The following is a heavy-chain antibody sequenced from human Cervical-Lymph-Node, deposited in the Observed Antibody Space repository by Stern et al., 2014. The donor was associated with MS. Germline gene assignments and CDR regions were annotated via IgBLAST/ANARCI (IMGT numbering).Heavy chain of an antibody. CDR1: GFTFSDYY. V-gene: IGHV3-11*01. CDR3: ASWMQTSPTQDYHYYFGMDV. D-gene: IGHD5-18*01. CDR2: IGSSGSPK. J-gene: IGHJ6*02. Sequence: VQLVESGGDLVKPGGSLRLSCAASGFTFSDYYMTWIRQAPGKGLAWVSYIGSSGSPKYYEDFVKGRFTISRDNARNSLYLQMDSLRDDDTAVYYCASWMQTSPTQDYHYYFGMDVWGQGTTVTVSS.